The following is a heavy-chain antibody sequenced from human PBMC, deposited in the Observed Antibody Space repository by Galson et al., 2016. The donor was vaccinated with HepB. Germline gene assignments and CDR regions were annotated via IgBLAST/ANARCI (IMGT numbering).Heavy chain of an antibody. CDR2: INTSVGST. CDR1: GYTFSNYY. Sequence: SVKVSCKASGYTFSNYYMHWVRQAPGQGLEWMGIINTSVGSTTYAQKFQGRVTMTIDTSTSTVYMELSSLGSEDTAVYYCARVDGGPYGMDVWGQGTTVTVSS. J-gene: IGHJ6*02. CDR3: ARVDGGPYGMDV. V-gene: IGHV1-46*01. D-gene: IGHD4-23*01.